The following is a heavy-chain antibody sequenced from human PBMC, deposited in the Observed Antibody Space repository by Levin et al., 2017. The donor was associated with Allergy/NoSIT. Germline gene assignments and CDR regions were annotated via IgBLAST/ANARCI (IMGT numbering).Heavy chain of an antibody. CDR3: ARDEFGGSTSSLPDY. V-gene: IGHV3-30*09. CDR2: ISYDGSLK. D-gene: IGHD6-6*01. J-gene: IGHJ4*02. Sequence: QAGGSLRLSCAASGFRFNSFAMHWVRQAPGKGLEWVAVISYDGSLKYNADSVKGRFAISRDNSKNAVYLQMNSLRPEDTAVYYCARDEFGGSTSSLPDYWGQGTRVSVSS. CDR1: GFRFNSFA.